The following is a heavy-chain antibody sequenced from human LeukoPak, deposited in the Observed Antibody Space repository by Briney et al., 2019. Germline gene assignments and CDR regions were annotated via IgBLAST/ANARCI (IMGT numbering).Heavy chain of an antibody. Sequence: ASVKVSCKASGYTFPSYGISWVRQAPGQGLEWMGWINTYNGNTDYAQKLQGRVTVTTDTSTSTAYMELRSLRSDDTAVYYCATDAEYSGYDYYFDYWGQGTLVTVSS. CDR3: ATDAEYSGYDYYFDY. D-gene: IGHD5-12*01. CDR1: GYTFPSYG. V-gene: IGHV1-18*01. J-gene: IGHJ4*02. CDR2: INTYNGNT.